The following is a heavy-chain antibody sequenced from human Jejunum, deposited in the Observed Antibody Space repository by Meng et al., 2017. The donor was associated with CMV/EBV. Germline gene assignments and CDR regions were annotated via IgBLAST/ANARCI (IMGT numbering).Heavy chain of an antibody. CDR3: ARDYYSSGTH. CDR1: GFTFSSDW. V-gene: IGHV3-74*01. D-gene: IGHD6-19*01. J-gene: IGHJ4*02. Sequence: VEAGGGLVQPGGSLRLACAASGFTFSSDWMHWVRQAPGKGLEWVSRINTDGRNTNYADSVKGRFTISRDNAKNTLYLQMNSLRVEDTAVYYCARDYYSSGTHWGQGTLVTVSS. CDR2: INTDGRNT.